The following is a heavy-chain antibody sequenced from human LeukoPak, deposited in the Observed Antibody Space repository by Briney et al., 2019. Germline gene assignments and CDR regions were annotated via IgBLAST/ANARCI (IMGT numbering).Heavy chain of an antibody. J-gene: IGHJ4*02. Sequence: SETLFLTCTVSGGSISSSSYYWGWIRQPPGKGLEWIGSIYYSGSTYYNPSLKSRVTISVDTSKNQFSLKLSSVTAADTAVYYCARRVGATYFDYWGQGTLVTVSS. V-gene: IGHV4-39*01. CDR3: ARRVGATYFDY. CDR2: IYYSGST. D-gene: IGHD1-26*01. CDR1: GGSISSSSYY.